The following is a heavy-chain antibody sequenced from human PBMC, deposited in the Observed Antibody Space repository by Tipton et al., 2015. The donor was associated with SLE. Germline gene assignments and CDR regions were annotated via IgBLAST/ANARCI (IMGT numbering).Heavy chain of an antibody. V-gene: IGHV3-48*03. Sequence: GSLRLSCAASGFTFSSYEMNWVRQAPGKGLEWVSYISSSSSTIYYADSVKGRFTISRDNAKNSLYLQMHSLRAEDTAVYYCARVYGTVQDYMDVWGKGTTVTVSS. J-gene: IGHJ6*03. CDR2: ISSSSSTI. CDR3: ARVYGTVQDYMDV. CDR1: GFTFSSYE. D-gene: IGHD4-17*01.